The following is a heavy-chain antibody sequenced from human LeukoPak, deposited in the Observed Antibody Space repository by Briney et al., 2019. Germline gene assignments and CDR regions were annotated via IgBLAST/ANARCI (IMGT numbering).Heavy chain of an antibody. CDR1: GGSISSSSYY. CDR2: IYYSGST. D-gene: IGHD3-22*01. Sequence: PSETLSLTCAVSGGSISSSSYYWGWIRQPPGKGLEWIGSIYYSGSTYYNPSLKSRVTISVDTSKNQFSLKLSSVTAADTAVYYCARAVAPPTYYDSSGYYLDYWGQGTLVTVSS. CDR3: ARAVAPPTYYDSSGYYLDY. J-gene: IGHJ4*02. V-gene: IGHV4-39*07.